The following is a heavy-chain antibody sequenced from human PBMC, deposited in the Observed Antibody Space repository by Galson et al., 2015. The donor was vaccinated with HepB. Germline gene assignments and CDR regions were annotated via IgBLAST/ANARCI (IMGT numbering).Heavy chain of an antibody. V-gene: IGHV1-18*04. CDR2: ISAYNGNT. CDR3: ARERILAAAENREVAFDY. CDR1: GYTFTSYG. Sequence: SVKVSCKASGYTFTSYGISWVRQAPGQGLEWMGWISAYNGNTNYAQKLQGRVTMTTDTSTSTAYMELRSLRSDDTAVYHCARERILAAAENREVAFDYWGQGTLVTVSS. J-gene: IGHJ4*02. D-gene: IGHD6-13*01.